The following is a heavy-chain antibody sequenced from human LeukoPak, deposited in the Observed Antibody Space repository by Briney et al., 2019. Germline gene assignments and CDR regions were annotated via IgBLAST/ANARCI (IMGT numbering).Heavy chain of an antibody. J-gene: IGHJ4*02. CDR1: GFTFSSSA. Sequence: GGSLRLSCAASGFTFSSSAMHWVRQAPGKGPEWVAAISYDGSYMYHADSVKGRFTISRDNSKNTLELQMNSLRAEDTAIYYCASTFPYCGGGSCALGGQGTLVTVSS. CDR2: ISYDGSYM. CDR3: ASTFPYCGGGSCAL. D-gene: IGHD2-15*01. V-gene: IGHV3-30*07.